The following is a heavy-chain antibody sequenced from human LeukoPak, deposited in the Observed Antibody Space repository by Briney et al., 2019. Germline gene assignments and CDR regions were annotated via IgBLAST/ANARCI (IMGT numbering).Heavy chain of an antibody. CDR3: ARVPVYDSSGHYYFDY. J-gene: IGHJ4*02. CDR1: GGSFSGYY. CDR2: INHSGST. Sequence: SETLSLTCAVYGGSFSGYYWSWLRQPPGKGLEWIGEINHSGSTNYNPSLKSRVTISVDTSKNQFSLKLSSVTAADTAVYYCARVPVYDSSGHYYFDYWGQGTLVTVSS. V-gene: IGHV4-34*01. D-gene: IGHD3-22*01.